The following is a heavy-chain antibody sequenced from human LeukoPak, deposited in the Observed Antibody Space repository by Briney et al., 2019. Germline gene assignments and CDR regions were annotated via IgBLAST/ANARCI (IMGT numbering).Heavy chain of an antibody. CDR3: ARDPEGHGYYFDY. Sequence: PSETLSLTCTVSGGSTSNYFCTWLRQSAGKGLEWIGRIHTSGSTNYNPSLKSRVSMSVDTSKNQFSLKLSSVTAADTAVYYCARDPEGHGYYFDYWGQGALVTVSS. V-gene: IGHV4-4*07. CDR1: GGSTSNYF. CDR2: IHTSGST. D-gene: IGHD3-3*01. J-gene: IGHJ4*02.